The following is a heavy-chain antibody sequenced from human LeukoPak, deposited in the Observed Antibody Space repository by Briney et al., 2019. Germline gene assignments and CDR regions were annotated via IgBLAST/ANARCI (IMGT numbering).Heavy chain of an antibody. D-gene: IGHD1-14*01. CDR1: XGSXXSXXYY. Sequence: PSETLSLTCTVXXGSXXSXXYYWGXIRXXXXXXXXXIGSIYYSGSTYYNPSLKSRVTISVDTSKNQFSLKLSSVTAADTAVYYCARHISYYYYYGMDVWGQGTTVTVSS. V-gene: IGHV4-39*01. CDR2: IYYSGST. CDR3: ARHISYYYYYGMDV. J-gene: IGHJ6*02.